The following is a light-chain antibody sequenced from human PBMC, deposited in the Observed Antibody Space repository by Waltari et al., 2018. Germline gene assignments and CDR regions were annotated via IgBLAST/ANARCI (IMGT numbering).Light chain of an antibody. CDR2: EVS. V-gene: IGLV2-23*02. J-gene: IGLJ1*01. CDR3: CSYAGGSTPGLV. CDR1: SSDVANYTL. Sequence: QSALTQPASVSGSPGQSITSPCTGTSSDVANYTLVSSSQQHPGKAPKLMIYEVSKRPSGVSNRFSGSKSGNTASLTISGLQAEDEADYYCCSYAGGSTPGLVFGTGTKVTVL.